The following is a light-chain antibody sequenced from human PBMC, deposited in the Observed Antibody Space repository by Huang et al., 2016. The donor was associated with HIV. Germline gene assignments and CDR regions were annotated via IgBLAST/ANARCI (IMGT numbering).Light chain of an antibody. CDR2: WAS. CDR3: QQYYSTPLA. J-gene: IGKJ4*01. V-gene: IGKV4-1*01. Sequence: DIVMTQSPDSLAVSLGGRATIKCKSCHSVLYSSNNKNFLAWYQQKPGQSSKLLMYWASTRDSGVPDRFSGSGSETDFTLTITSVQAEDVAVYYCQQYYSTPLAFGGGTKVEIK. CDR1: HSVLYSSNNKNF.